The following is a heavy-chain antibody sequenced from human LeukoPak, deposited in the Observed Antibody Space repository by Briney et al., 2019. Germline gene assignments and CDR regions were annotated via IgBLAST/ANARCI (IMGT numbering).Heavy chain of an antibody. CDR2: ISGSGGNT. CDR1: GFTFSSYA. J-gene: IGHJ4*02. D-gene: IGHD3-10*01. Sequence: GGSLRLSCAASGFTFSSYAMSWVRQAPGKGLKWVSAISGSGGNTYYADSVKGRFTISRDNSKNTLYLQMNSLRAEDTAVYYCAKLEYYGSGSHTDYWGQGTLVTVSS. CDR3: AKLEYYGSGSHTDY. V-gene: IGHV3-23*01.